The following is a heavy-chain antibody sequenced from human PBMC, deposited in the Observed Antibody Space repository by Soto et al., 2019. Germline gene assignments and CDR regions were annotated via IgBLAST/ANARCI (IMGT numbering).Heavy chain of an antibody. CDR3: AKEYSYVDWYFDL. CDR1: GFTFSRQA. J-gene: IGHJ2*01. CDR2: IWYDGNDK. D-gene: IGHD5-18*01. Sequence: PGGSLRLSCAASGFTFSRQAMHWVRQAPGRGLEWVAVIWYDGNDKYYAAAVKGRFTISRDNSKNTLYLQMNSLRAEDTAVYYSAKEYSYVDWYFDLWGRGTLVTAPQ. V-gene: IGHV3-30*02.